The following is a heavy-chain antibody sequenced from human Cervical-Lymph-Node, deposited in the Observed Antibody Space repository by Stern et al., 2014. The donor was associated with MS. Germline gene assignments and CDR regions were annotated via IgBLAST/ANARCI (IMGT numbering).Heavy chain of an antibody. V-gene: IGHV1-8*01. CDR1: GYTFTSYD. D-gene: IGHD3-3*01. Sequence: QVQLVQSGAEVKKPGASVKVSCKASGYTFTSYDINWVRQATGQGLEWMGWMNPNSGNTGYAQKFQGRVTMTRNTSISTAYMELSSLRSEDTAVYYCARGRRFRPYYYYGMDVWGQGTTVTVSS. J-gene: IGHJ6*02. CDR3: ARGRRFRPYYYYGMDV. CDR2: MNPNSGNT.